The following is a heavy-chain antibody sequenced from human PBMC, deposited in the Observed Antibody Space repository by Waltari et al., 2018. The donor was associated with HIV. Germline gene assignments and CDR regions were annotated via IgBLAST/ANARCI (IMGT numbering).Heavy chain of an antibody. V-gene: IGHV4-61*01. CDR2: IYYSVST. CDR1: GGSVNSGTYY. CDR3: ARGGYGSPFHY. J-gene: IGHJ4*02. Sequence: QVQLQESGPGLLKPSETLSLRCNVSGGSVNSGTYYWSWIRQPPGKGLEWIGYIYYSVSTNYNPSLQSRVTVSVDTSKNQFSLKLTSVTAADTAIYYCARGGYGSPFHYWGQGTPVTVSS. D-gene: IGHD1-1*01.